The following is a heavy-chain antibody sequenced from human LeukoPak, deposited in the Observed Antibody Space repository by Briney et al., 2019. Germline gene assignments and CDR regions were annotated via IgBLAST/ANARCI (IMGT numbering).Heavy chain of an antibody. CDR2: IWYDGSSK. J-gene: IGHJ4*02. CDR1: GFTFSSYA. D-gene: IGHD3-16*02. CDR3: ARDFELSH. V-gene: IGHV3-33*08. Sequence: GGSLRLSCAASGFTFSSYAMSWVRQAPGKGLEWVALIWYDGSSKHYADSVRGRFAISRDNSKNTLYLQMNSLRAEDTAVYYCARDFELSHWGQGTLVTVSS.